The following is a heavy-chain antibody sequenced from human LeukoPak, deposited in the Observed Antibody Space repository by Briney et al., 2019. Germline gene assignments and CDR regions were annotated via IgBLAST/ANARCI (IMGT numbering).Heavy chain of an antibody. D-gene: IGHD6-19*01. CDR3: ARARKTGYSSVEFDY. CDR1: GYTFTNYG. Sequence: ASVKVSCKASGYTFTNYGISWVRQAPGQGLEWMGWITTNNGNTNYAQKFQGRVTMTADTSTSTAYMELSSLRSEDTAVYYCARARKTGYSSVEFDYWGQGTLVTVSS. V-gene: IGHV1-18*01. J-gene: IGHJ4*02. CDR2: ITTNNGNT.